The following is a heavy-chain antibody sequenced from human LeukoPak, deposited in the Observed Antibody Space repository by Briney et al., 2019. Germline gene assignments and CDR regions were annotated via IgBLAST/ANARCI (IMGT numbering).Heavy chain of an antibody. CDR1: GFTFSNYA. CDR2: ISGSDNST. J-gene: IGHJ2*01. V-gene: IGHV3-23*01. Sequence: GGSLRLSCAASGFTFSNYAMTWVRQAPGKGLEWVSAISGSDNSTYYTDSVKGRFIISRDNSKNMLYLQMTSLRADDTAVYYCAKGSNWGSSWYFDLWGRGTLVTVSS. CDR3: AKGSNWGSSWYFDL. D-gene: IGHD7-27*01.